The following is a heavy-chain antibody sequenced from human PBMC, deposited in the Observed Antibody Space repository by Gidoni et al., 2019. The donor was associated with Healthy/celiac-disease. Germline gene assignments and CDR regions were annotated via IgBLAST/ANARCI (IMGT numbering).Heavy chain of an antibody. CDR2: IFSNDEK. CDR1: GFSLSNARMG. J-gene: IGHJ4*02. D-gene: IGHD3-10*01. Sequence: QVTLKESGPVLVKPTETLTLTCTASGFSLSNARMGVSWIRQPPGKALEWLAHIFSNDEKSYSTSLKSRLTISKDTSKSQVVLTMTNMDPVDTATYYCARIWGVRGVIMGFDYWGQGTLVTVSS. V-gene: IGHV2-26*01. CDR3: ARIWGVRGVIMGFDY.